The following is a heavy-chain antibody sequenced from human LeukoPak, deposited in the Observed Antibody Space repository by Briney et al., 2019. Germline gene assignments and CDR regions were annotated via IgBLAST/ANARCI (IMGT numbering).Heavy chain of an antibody. CDR2: ISSSGSTI. J-gene: IGHJ3*02. CDR1: GFTFSSYE. Sequence: PGGSLRLSCAASGFTFSSYEMNWVRQAPGKGLEWVSYISSSGSTIYYADSVKGRFTISRDNAKNSLYLQMNSLRAEDTAVYYCARGRYSYGAREDAFDIWGQGTMVTVSS. D-gene: IGHD5-18*01. CDR3: ARGRYSYGAREDAFDI. V-gene: IGHV3-48*03.